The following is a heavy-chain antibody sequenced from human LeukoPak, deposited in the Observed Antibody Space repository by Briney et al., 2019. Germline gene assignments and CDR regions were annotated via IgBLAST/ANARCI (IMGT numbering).Heavy chain of an antibody. CDR2: ISYDGSNK. CDR3: AKDYCGGDCYIGGY. CDR1: GFTFSSYG. J-gene: IGHJ4*02. V-gene: IGHV3-30*18. D-gene: IGHD2-21*02. Sequence: GGSLRLSCAASGFTFSSYGMHWVRQAPGKGLEWVAVISYDGSNKYYADSVKGRFTISRDNSKNTLYLQMNSLRAEDTAVYYCAKDYCGGDCYIGGYWGQGTLVTVSS.